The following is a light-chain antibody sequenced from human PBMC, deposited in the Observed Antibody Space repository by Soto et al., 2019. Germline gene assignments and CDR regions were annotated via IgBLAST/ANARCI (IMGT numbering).Light chain of an antibody. CDR3: LLYMGNGIAV. CDR2: STN. CDR1: PGSVSTNYY. Sequence: QTVVTQEPSFSVSPGGTVTLTCGLSPGSVSTNYYPSWYQQTPGQAPRTLIYSTNIRSSGVPDRFSGSILGNKAALTITGAQAADESTYHCLLYMGNGIAVFGGGSKLTVL. J-gene: IGLJ2*01. V-gene: IGLV8-61*01.